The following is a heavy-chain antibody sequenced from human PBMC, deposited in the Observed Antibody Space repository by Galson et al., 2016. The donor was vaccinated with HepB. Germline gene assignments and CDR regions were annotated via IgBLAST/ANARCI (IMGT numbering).Heavy chain of an antibody. Sequence: SLRLSCAASGFTFSDYYMSWIRQAPGKGLEWVSYISSSGKTIYYADSVKGRFTVPRDNTKNSLYLQMDSLRAEDTAVYYCARSGGEGVNYWGQGTPVTVSS. CDR3: ARSGGEGVNY. V-gene: IGHV3-11*01. CDR1: GFTFSDYY. J-gene: IGHJ4*02. CDR2: ISSSGKTI. D-gene: IGHD3-10*01.